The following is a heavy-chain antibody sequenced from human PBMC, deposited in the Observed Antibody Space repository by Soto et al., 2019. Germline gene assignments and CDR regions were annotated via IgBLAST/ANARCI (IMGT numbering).Heavy chain of an antibody. CDR3: ARALRGCSSTSCAFDY. CDR1: GFTFSSYW. J-gene: IGHJ4*02. V-gene: IGHV3-7*04. CDR2: IKQDGSEK. Sequence: EVQLVESGGGLVQPGGSLRLSCAASGFTFSSYWMSWVRQAPGKGLEWVANIKQDGSEKYYVDFVKGRFTISRDNAKNSLYLQMNSLRAEDTAVYYCARALRGCSSTSCAFDYWGQGTLVTVSS. D-gene: IGHD2-2*01.